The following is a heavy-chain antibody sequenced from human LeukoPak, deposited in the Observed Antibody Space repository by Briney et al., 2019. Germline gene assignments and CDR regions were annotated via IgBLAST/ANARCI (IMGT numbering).Heavy chain of an antibody. D-gene: IGHD2-2*01. V-gene: IGHV4-34*01. J-gene: IGHJ5*02. CDR2: INHSGST. CDR3: ARDWAGGDIVVVPAANNWFDP. Sequence: PSETLSLTCAVYGGSFSGYYWSWIRQPPGKGLEWIGEINHSGSTNYNPSLKSRVTISVDTSKNQFSLKLSSVTAADTAVYYCARDWAGGDIVVVPAANNWFDPWGQGTLVTVSS. CDR1: GGSFSGYY.